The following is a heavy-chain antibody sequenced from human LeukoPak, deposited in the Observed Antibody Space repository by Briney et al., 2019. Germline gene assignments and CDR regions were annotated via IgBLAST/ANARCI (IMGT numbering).Heavy chain of an antibody. Sequence: ASVKVSCKASGGTFSRYAISWVRQAPGQGLEWMGWVNPNSGGTNYAQKFQGRVTMTRDTSISTAYMELSRLRSDDTAVYYCARDGLYSSGWYTLAPRKNNWFDPWGQGTLGTVSS. J-gene: IGHJ5*02. D-gene: IGHD6-19*01. V-gene: IGHV1-2*02. CDR3: ARDGLYSSGWYTLAPRKNNWFDP. CDR2: VNPNSGGT. CDR1: GGTFSRYA.